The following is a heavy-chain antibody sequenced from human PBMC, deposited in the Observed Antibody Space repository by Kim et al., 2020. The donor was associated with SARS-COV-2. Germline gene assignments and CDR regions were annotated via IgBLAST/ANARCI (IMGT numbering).Heavy chain of an antibody. D-gene: IGHD3-10*01. CDR2: T. V-gene: IGHV4-59*01. Sequence: TTTNPSRKSRGTISVDPSTNQVSLKLSSVTAADTAVYYCARDGSGSYFDYWGQGTLVTVSS. J-gene: IGHJ4*02. CDR3: ARDGSGSYFDY.